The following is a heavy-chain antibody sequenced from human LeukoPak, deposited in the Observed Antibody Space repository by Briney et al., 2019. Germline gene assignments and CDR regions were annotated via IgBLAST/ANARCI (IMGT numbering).Heavy chain of an antibody. Sequence: SVKVSCKASGGTFSSYAISWVRQAPGQGLEWMGGIIPIFGTANYAQKFQGRVTITADESTSTAYMELSSLRSEDTAVYYCARDPQAPTHGIQLWPRSYSSGSAFDPWGQGTLVTVSS. CDR1: GGTFSSYA. J-gene: IGHJ5*02. CDR3: ARDPQAPTHGIQLWPRSYSSGSAFDP. CDR2: IIPIFGTA. V-gene: IGHV1-69*13. D-gene: IGHD5-18*01.